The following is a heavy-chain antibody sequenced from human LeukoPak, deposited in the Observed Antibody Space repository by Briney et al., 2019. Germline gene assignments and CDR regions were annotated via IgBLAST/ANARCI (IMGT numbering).Heavy chain of an antibody. Sequence: GGSLRLSCAASGFTFSSYSMSWVRQAPGKGLEWVSSISSSSSYIYYADSVKGRFTISRDHSNNTLYLQMSSLRVEDTAVYYCARVAYGDHQYFHHWGQGTLVTVSS. CDR1: GFTFSSYS. D-gene: IGHD4-17*01. V-gene: IGHV3-21*04. J-gene: IGHJ1*01. CDR2: ISSSSSYI. CDR3: ARVAYGDHQYFHH.